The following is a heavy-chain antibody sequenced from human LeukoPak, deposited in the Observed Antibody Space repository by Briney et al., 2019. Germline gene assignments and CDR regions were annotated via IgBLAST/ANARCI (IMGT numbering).Heavy chain of an antibody. V-gene: IGHV1-69*02. CDR3: ASGYCSSTSCYNYGMDV. Sequence: ASVRVSCKASGGTFTSYTIRWVRQAPGQGLEWMGRIIPILGIANYAQKFQGRVTITTDKSTSTAYMELSSLRSEDTAVYYCASGYCSSTSCYNYGMDVWGQGTTVTVPS. J-gene: IGHJ6*02. CDR1: GGTFTSYT. CDR2: IIPILGIA. D-gene: IGHD2-2*02.